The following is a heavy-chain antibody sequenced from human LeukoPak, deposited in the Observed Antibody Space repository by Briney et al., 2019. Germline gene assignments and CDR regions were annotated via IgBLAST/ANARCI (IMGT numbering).Heavy chain of an antibody. CDR2: ISGSGGST. Sequence: PGGSLRLSCAASGFTFSAYNMNWVRRTPGKGLEWVSAISGSGGSTYYADSVKGRFTISRDNSKNTLYLQMNSLRAEDTAVYYCAKDQFTRWSQYYDILTGKPPADYWGQGTLVTVSS. D-gene: IGHD3-9*01. J-gene: IGHJ4*02. V-gene: IGHV3-23*01. CDR1: GFTFSAYN. CDR3: AKDQFTRWSQYYDILTGKPPADY.